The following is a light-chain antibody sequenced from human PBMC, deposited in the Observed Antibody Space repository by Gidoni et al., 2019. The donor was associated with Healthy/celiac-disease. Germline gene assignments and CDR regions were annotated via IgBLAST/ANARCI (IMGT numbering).Light chain of an antibody. CDR1: QSVSSN. V-gene: IGKV3-15*01. CDR3: QQYNNWPRT. CDR2: GAS. Sequence: IAMTQSPATLSVSPGERATLSCRASQSVSSNLAWYQQKPGQAPRRLIYGASTRATGIPARFSGSGSGTEFTLTISSLQSEDFAVYYCQQYNNWPRTFGQGTKVEIK. J-gene: IGKJ1*01.